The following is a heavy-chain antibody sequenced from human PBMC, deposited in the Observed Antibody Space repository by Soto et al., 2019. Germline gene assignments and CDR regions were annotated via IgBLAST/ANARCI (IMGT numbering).Heavy chain of an antibody. CDR1: GGSVSRSGYY. CDR3: ASKIAAAANWFDP. D-gene: IGHD6-13*01. Sequence: PSETLSLTCSVSGGSVSRSGYYWSWIRQHPGKGLEWIGNIYYSGSTYYNPSLKSRITISIDTSKNQFSLKLSSVTAADTALYYCASKIAAAANWFDPWGQGTLVTVSS. J-gene: IGHJ5*02. V-gene: IGHV4-31*03. CDR2: IYYSGST.